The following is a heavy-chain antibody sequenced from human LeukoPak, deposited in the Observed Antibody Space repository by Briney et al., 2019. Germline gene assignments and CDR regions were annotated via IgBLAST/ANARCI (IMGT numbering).Heavy chain of an antibody. CDR1: GFTFSDYY. Sequence: GGSLRLSCAASGFTFSDYYMSWIRQAPGKGLEWVSYISSSGSTIYYADSVKGRFTISRDNAKNSLYLQMNSLRAEDTAVYYCARVEDSSGWLYYFDYWGQGTLDTVSS. V-gene: IGHV3-11*01. D-gene: IGHD6-19*01. CDR2: ISSSGSTI. CDR3: ARVEDSSGWLYYFDY. J-gene: IGHJ4*02.